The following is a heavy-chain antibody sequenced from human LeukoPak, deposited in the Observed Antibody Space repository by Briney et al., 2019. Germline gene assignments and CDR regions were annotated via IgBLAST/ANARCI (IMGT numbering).Heavy chain of an antibody. D-gene: IGHD2-15*01. Sequence: GGSLRLSCVASGFTFSSYAMSWVRQAPGKGLEWVSAISGSGGSTYYADSVKGRFTISRDNSKNTLYLQMNILRAEDTAVYYCANLPPNCSGGSCYSGLPDYWGQGTLVTVSS. V-gene: IGHV3-23*01. CDR2: ISGSGGST. CDR1: GFTFSSYA. CDR3: ANLPPNCSGGSCYSGLPDY. J-gene: IGHJ4*02.